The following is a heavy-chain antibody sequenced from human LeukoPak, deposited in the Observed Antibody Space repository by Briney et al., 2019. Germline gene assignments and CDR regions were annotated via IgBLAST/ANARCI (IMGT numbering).Heavy chain of an antibody. CDR1: GFTFSSYS. D-gene: IGHD3-10*01. V-gene: IGHV3-21*01. CDR3: ARDSMVRGVIIGGFDY. J-gene: IGHJ4*02. CDR2: ISSSSSYI. Sequence: GGSLRLSCAASGFTFSSYSMNWVRQAPGKGLEWVSSISSSSSYIYYADSVKGRFTISRDNAKNSLYLQMNSLRAEDTAVYYCARDSMVRGVIIGGFDYWGQGTLVTVSS.